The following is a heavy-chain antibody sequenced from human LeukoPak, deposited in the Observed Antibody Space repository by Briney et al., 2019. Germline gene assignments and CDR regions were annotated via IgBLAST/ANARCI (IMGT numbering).Heavy chain of an antibody. CDR1: GFMFSSYW. Sequence: GGSLRLSCAASGFMFSSYWMSWVRQAPGKGLEWVADIKEYGSEKSYVDSVKGRFTISRDNAKHSLYLQMNTLRAEDTAVYYCTRDPRHFDFCGQGTLVTVSS. CDR2: IKEYGSEK. J-gene: IGHJ4*02. CDR3: TRDPRHFDF. D-gene: IGHD6-6*01. V-gene: IGHV3-7*01.